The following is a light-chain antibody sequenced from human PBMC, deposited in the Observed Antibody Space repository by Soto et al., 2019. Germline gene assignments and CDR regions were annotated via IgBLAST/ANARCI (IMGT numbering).Light chain of an antibody. CDR3: QQYNKWPTWT. Sequence: IVMTQCPSTLSVSPGESATLSCRASQSVXSYVVWSEREPGQPPRIPIXGQSTRATGIPARFIGSGSGKEFTLTLSSLQSEYFSVYYCQQYNKWPTWTFGQGTKVDIK. CDR1: QSVXSY. CDR2: GQS. J-gene: IGKJ1*01. V-gene: IGKV3-15*01.